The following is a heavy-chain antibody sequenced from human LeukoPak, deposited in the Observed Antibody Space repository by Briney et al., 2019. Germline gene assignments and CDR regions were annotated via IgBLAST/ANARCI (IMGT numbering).Heavy chain of an antibody. Sequence: PGGSLRLSYAASGFTFDDYAMHWVRQAPGKGLEWVSGISWNSGSIGYADSVKGRFTISRDNAKNSLYLQMNSLRAEDMALYYCAKDISPFWNHPLFDYWGQGALVTVSS. CDR1: GFTFDDYA. CDR3: AKDISPFWNHPLFDY. CDR2: ISWNSGSI. D-gene: IGHD1-14*01. V-gene: IGHV3-9*03. J-gene: IGHJ4*02.